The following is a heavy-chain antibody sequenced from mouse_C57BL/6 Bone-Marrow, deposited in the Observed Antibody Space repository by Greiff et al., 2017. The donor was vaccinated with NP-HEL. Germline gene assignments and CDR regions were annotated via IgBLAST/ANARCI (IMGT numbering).Heavy chain of an antibody. CDR3: TRLLVLAWFAY. V-gene: IGHV14-4*01. CDR2: IDPENGDT. D-gene: IGHD2-10*01. CDR1: GFNIKDDY. J-gene: IGHJ3*01. Sequence: VQLQQSGAELVRPGASVKLSCTASGFNIKDDYMHWVKQRPEQGLEWIGWIDPENGDTEYASKFQGKATITADTSSNTAYLQLSSLTSEDTAVYYCTRLLVLAWFAYWGQGTLVTVSA.